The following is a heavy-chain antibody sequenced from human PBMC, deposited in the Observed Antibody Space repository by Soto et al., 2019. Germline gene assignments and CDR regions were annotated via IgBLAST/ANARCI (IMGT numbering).Heavy chain of an antibody. J-gene: IGHJ6*02. CDR2: INAGNGNT. V-gene: IGHV1-3*01. CDR1: GYTFTSYA. D-gene: IGHD6-13*01. Sequence: ASVKVSCKASGYTFTSYAMHWVRQAPGQRLEWMGWINAGNGNTKYSQKFQGRVTITRDTSASTAYMELSSLRSEDTAVYYCARGGSYSSSSFYYYYGMDVWGQGTTVTVSS. CDR3: ARGGSYSSSSFYYYYGMDV.